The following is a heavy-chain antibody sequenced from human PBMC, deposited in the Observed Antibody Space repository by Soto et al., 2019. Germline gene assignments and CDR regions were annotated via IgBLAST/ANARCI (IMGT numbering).Heavy chain of an antibody. Sequence: GGSLRLSCAASGFTFSSYAMSWVRQSPGKWLESVSGISASGGSTYSADWVKGRFNICRDNSKNTLYLQMNNLRAEDPAVYYCAKSSRGWTPHYFEYGGQGTLVTVSS. V-gene: IGHV3-23*01. D-gene: IGHD6-19*01. CDR2: ISASGGST. CDR3: AKSSRGWTPHYFEY. J-gene: IGHJ4*02. CDR1: GFTFSSYA.